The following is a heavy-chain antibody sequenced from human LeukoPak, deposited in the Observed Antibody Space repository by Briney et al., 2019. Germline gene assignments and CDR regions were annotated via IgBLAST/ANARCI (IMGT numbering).Heavy chain of an antibody. Sequence: GGSLRLSCVTSGLTFTNHGFHWLRQAADKGLEWVAFVLNDGFDTYHSNSVKGRFSISRDDSKNTVYLQMNSLRAEDTALYYCARDRGKDYFGDWGQGTQVTVSS. D-gene: IGHD4-23*01. CDR1: GLTFTNHG. J-gene: IGHJ4*02. CDR2: VLNDGFDT. CDR3: ARDRGKDYFGD. V-gene: IGHV3-30*02.